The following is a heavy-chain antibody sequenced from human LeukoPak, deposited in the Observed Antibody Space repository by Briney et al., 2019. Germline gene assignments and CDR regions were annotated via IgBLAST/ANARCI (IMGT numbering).Heavy chain of an antibody. D-gene: IGHD3-10*01. Sequence: GGSLRLSCAASGFTFDDYGMSWVRQAPGKRLVWVSRINTDGSDTTYADSVKGRFTISRDNAKNTLYLQMNSLRAEDSAVYYCANSYSPPHYWGQGTLVTVSS. CDR2: INTDGSDT. J-gene: IGHJ4*02. CDR1: GFTFDDYG. V-gene: IGHV3-74*01. CDR3: ANSYSPPHY.